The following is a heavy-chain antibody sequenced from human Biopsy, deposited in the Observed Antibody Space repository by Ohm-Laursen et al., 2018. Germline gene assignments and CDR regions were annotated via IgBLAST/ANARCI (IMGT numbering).Heavy chain of an antibody. CDR2: IYYSVMT. J-gene: IGHJ6*02. V-gene: IGHV4-59*02. Sequence: GTLSLTCTVSGDSVTKYYWSWIRQPPGKGLEWIGHIYYSVMTNYNPSLQSRVSISVDTSRNQVSLTLSSVTAADTAVYYWARDSGILNYGNFKYYHYYGMDVWGQGTKATVSS. CDR1: GDSVTKYY. CDR3: ARDSGILNYGNFKYYHYYGMDV. D-gene: IGHD4-11*01.